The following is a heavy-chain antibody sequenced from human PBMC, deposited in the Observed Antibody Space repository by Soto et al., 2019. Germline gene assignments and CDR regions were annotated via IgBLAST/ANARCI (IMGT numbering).Heavy chain of an antibody. CDR2: VSIGGST. Sequence: DVQLLESGGGLVQPEGSLRLSCAASGFTFNSYAMGWVRQGPGKGLEWVAVVSIGGSTHYADSVRGRFTISRDNSKNTLSLQMNSLTAEDTAVYFCAERRGAGGHFDYWGQGALVTVSS. D-gene: IGHD2-15*01. J-gene: IGHJ4*02. CDR3: AERRGAGGHFDY. V-gene: IGHV3-23*01. CDR1: GFTFNSYA.